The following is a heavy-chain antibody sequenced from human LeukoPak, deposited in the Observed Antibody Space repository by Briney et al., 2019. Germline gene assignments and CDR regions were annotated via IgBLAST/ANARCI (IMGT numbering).Heavy chain of an antibody. CDR1: GGSISSGSYY. CDR2: IYTSGST. J-gene: IGHJ6*03. D-gene: IGHD2-15*01. V-gene: IGHV4-61*02. Sequence: SETLSLTCTVSGGSISSGSYYWSWIWQPAEKGLEWIGRIYTSGSTNYNPSLKSRVTISVDTSKNQFSLKLSSVTAADTAVYYCARTVVVVAATGGYYYYMDVWGKGTTVTISS. CDR3: ARTVVVVAATGGYYYYMDV.